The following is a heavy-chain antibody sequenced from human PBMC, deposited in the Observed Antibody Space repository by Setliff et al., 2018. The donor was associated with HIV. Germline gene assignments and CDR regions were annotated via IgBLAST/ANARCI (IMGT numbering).Heavy chain of an antibody. CDR2: IRWDGGRT. CDR1: GFTFDDYT. J-gene: IGHJ4*02. D-gene: IGHD1-1*01. Sequence: GESLKISCAASGFTFDDYTMHWVRQAPGKGLEWVSLIRWDGGRTYYADSLKARFTISRDNTKNSLYLQMNSLTPEDTALYYCAKSFHGGWNPGDLMDYWGQGTLVTVSS. V-gene: IGHV3-43*01. CDR3: AKSFHGGWNPGDLMDY.